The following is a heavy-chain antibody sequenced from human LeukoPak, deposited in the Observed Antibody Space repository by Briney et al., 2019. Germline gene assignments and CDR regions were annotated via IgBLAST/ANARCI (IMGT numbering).Heavy chain of an antibody. CDR2: INPHSGKT. Sequence: ASVKVSCKTSGYPFSNYDINWVRQATGQGLEWMGWINPHSGKTGYAQKFQGRVTMTTDTSASTAYMEMSSLTSEDTAVYYCARLSSHYGDYKVDPWGQGTLVTGSS. D-gene: IGHD4-17*01. CDR3: ARLSSHYGDYKVDP. CDR1: GYPFSNYD. J-gene: IGHJ5*02. V-gene: IGHV1-8*01.